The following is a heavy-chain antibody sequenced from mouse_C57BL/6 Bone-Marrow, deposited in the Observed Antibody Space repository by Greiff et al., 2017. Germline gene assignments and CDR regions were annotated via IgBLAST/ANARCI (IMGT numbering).Heavy chain of an antibody. CDR2: INPNNGGT. Sequence: VHVKQSGPELVKPGASVKMSCKASGYTFTDYNMHWVKQSHGKSLEWIGYINPNNGGTSYNQKFKGKATLTVNKSSSTAYMELRSLTSEDSAVYYCARSYGSSYCYAMDYWGQGTSVTVSS. J-gene: IGHJ4*01. V-gene: IGHV1-22*01. D-gene: IGHD1-1*01. CDR1: GYTFTDYN. CDR3: ARSYGSSYCYAMDY.